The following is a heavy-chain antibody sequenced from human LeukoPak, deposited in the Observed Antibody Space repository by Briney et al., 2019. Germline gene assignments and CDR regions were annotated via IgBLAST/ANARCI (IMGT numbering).Heavy chain of an antibody. Sequence: GGSLRLSCAASGFTFDDFAMHWVRQAPGKGLEWVSGVSWNSGSIGYADSVKGRFTISRDNAKKSLYLQMNSLRAEDTALYYCARASVGVGDTWFDPWGQGTLVTVSS. CDR1: GFTFDDFA. CDR2: VSWNSGSI. V-gene: IGHV3-9*01. D-gene: IGHD3-3*01. J-gene: IGHJ5*02. CDR3: ARASVGVGDTWFDP.